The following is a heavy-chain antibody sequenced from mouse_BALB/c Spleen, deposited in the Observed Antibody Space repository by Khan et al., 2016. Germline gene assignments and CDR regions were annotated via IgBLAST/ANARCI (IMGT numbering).Heavy chain of an antibody. Sequence: EVQLLETGGGLVQPGGSRGLSCEGSGFTFSGFWMSWVRQTPGKTLEWIGDINSDGSAINYAPSIKDRFTIFRDNDQSTLYLQMSDVRSEDTATYFCMRLRYYFDYWGQGTTLTVAS. V-gene: IGHV11-2*02. CDR2: INSDGSAI. J-gene: IGHJ2*01. CDR1: GFTFSGFW. D-gene: IGHD1-1*01. CDR3: MRLRYYFDY.